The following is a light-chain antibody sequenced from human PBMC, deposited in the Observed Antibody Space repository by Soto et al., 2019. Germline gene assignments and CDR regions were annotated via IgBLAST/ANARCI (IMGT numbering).Light chain of an antibody. Sequence: DRQMTQSPSTLAASVGDRGTITCRAIQSISGWLAWYQQKPRNAPKLLFYDASNLQSGVPLRFNGTRSGTEFTLTITSLQPDDFATYYCQQYDRNPPWTFGQGTKVDIK. CDR3: QQYDRNPPWT. CDR2: DAS. J-gene: IGKJ1*01. CDR1: QSISGW. V-gene: IGKV1-5*01.